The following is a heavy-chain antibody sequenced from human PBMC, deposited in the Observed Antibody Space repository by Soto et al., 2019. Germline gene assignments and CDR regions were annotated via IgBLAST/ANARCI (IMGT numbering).Heavy chain of an antibody. CDR1: GGSISDYS. V-gene: IGHV4-59*01. CDR2: IYYGGST. J-gene: IGHJ4*02. Sequence: SETLSLTCTISGGSISDYSWNWIRQPPGRGLEWIGYIYYGGSTNYNPSLWSRVTISADTSKNQFSLKLSSVTAADTAVYYCARGSNSNFEGPIVWGQGTLVTVSS. CDR3: ARGSNSNFEGPIV. D-gene: IGHD2-2*01.